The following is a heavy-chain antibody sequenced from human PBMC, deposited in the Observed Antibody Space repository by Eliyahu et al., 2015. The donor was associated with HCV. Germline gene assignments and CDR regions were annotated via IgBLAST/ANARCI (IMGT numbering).Heavy chain of an antibody. CDR1: GYTFTYRY. J-gene: IGHJ3*02. CDR2: ITPFNGNT. V-gene: IGHV1-45*02. Sequence: QMQLVQSGAEVKKTGSSLKVSCKASGYTFTYRYLHWVRQAPGQALEWMGWITPFNGNTNYAQKFQDRVTITRDRSMSTAYMELSSLRSEDTAMYYCAGSSGWNAFDIWGQGTMVTVSS. D-gene: IGHD6-19*01. CDR3: AGSSGWNAFDI.